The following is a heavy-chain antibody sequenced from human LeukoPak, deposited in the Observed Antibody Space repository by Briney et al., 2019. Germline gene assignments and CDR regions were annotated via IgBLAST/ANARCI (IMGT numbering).Heavy chain of an antibody. Sequence: SGGSLRLSCAGSGFTFSAYWMHWVRQAPGKGVVWVSRINSDGSSTSYADSVKGRFTISRDNAKHTLYLQMNSLRAEDTAVYYCTRGPHSSGYYGHYFDYWGLGTLVTVSS. J-gene: IGHJ4*02. D-gene: IGHD3-22*01. CDR1: GFTFSAYW. CDR2: INSDGSST. V-gene: IGHV3-74*01. CDR3: TRGPHSSGYYGHYFDY.